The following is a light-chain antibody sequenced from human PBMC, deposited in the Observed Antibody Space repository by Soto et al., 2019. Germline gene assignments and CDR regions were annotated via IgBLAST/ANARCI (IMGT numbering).Light chain of an antibody. J-gene: IGLJ2*01. CDR3: QSYDSTLSTSEVV. Sequence: SYELTQPPSLSVAPGQTARIYCEEDNIESKSVHWYQQMPGQAPVLVVFDDTDRPSGVPDRFSGSKSGTSASLAISGLQAEDEADYYCQSYDSTLSTSEVVFGGGTKLTVL. CDR1: NIESKS. CDR2: DDT. V-gene: IGLV3-21*02.